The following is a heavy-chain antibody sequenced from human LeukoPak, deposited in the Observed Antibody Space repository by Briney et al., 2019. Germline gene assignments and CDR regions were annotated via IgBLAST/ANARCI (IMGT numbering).Heavy chain of an antibody. V-gene: IGHV1-2*02. D-gene: IGHD2/OR15-2a*01. J-gene: IGHJ6*02. CDR2: IDARSGAT. Sequence: ASVKVTCKASGYNFAGYYMNWVRQAPGQGLEWMGWIDARSGATNYGQKLQGRIIMTRDTSISTAYMELSSLTSDGTAAYYCARDPFYEEVKEYGMDVWGQGTTVSVSS. CDR3: ARDPFYEEVKEYGMDV. CDR1: GYNFAGYY.